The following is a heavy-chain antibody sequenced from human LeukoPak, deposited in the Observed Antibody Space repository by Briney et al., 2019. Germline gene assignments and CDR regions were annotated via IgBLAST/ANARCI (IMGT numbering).Heavy chain of an antibody. CDR1: GYTFTSYG. J-gene: IGHJ4*02. V-gene: IGHV1-18*01. D-gene: IGHD6-19*01. CDR2: INTYNGNT. Sequence: GASVKVSCKASGYTFTSYGISWVRQAPGQGLEWMGWINTYNGNTNYAQKLQGRVTMTTDTSTSAAYMELRSLRSDDTAVYYCVRGGSGWYEDYWGQGTLVTVSS. CDR3: VRGGSGWYEDY.